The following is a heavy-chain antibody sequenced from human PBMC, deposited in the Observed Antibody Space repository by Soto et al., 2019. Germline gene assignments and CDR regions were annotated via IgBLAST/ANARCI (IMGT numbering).Heavy chain of an antibody. CDR2: IRPDGTET. V-gene: IGHV3-7*03. CDR1: GFTFTDFY. CDR3: AGWGGHDYNY. J-gene: IGHJ4*02. D-gene: IGHD4-4*01. Sequence: EVQLVQSGGGLVQPGGSLRLSCVGSGFTFTDFYMNWVRQAPGKGLEWVANIRPDGTETNYVESVRGRFTTSRDNAKNSLFLQMNSLRADDTGLYYFAGWGGHDYNYWGQGILVTVSS.